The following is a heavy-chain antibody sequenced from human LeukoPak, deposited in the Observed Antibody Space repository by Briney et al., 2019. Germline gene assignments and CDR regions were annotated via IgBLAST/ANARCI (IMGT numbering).Heavy chain of an antibody. D-gene: IGHD3-10*01. V-gene: IGHV1-69*04. Sequence: ASVKVSCKASGGTFSSYAISWVRQAPGQGLEWMGRIIPILGIANYAQKFQGRVTITADKSTSTAYMELSSLRSEDTAVYYCATNKRGQYGMDVWGQGTTVTVSS. CDR3: ATNKRGQYGMDV. CDR1: GGTFSSYA. J-gene: IGHJ6*02. CDR2: IIPILGIA.